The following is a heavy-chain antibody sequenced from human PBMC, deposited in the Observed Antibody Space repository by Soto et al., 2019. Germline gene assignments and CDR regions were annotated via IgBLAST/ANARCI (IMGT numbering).Heavy chain of an antibody. CDR1: GYY. CDR3: ARTNYNWNLRFDP. V-gene: IGHV4-31*02. CDR2: IYYSGST. D-gene: IGHD1-1*01. Sequence: GYYWSWIRQHPGKGLEWIGYIYYSGSTYYNPSLKSRVTISVDTSKNQFSLKLSSVTAADTAVYYCARTNYNWNLRFDPWGQGTLVTVSS. J-gene: IGHJ5*02.